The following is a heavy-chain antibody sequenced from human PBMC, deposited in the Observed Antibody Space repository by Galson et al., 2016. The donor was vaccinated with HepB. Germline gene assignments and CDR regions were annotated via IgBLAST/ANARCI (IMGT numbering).Heavy chain of an antibody. D-gene: IGHD6-25*01. J-gene: IGHJ6*02. CDR1: GFTFSSFA. Sequence: SLRLSCAASGFTFSSFAMTWVRQAPGKGLEWVSSLSGSADKSFYADSLKGRFTISRDNFNTTVFLQMNSLRAEDTAVYYCARRPVSGAAGYYHGMDVWGQGTTVIVSS. V-gene: IGHV3-23*01. CDR2: LSGSADKS. CDR3: ARRPVSGAAGYYHGMDV.